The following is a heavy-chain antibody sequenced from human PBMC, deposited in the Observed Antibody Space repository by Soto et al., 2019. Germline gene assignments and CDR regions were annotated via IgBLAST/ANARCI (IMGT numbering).Heavy chain of an antibody. CDR2: INHSGST. V-gene: IGHV4-34*01. CDR1: GGSFRGYY. D-gene: IGHD3-22*01. J-gene: IGHJ4*02. Sequence: SETLSLTCAVYGGSFRGYYRSWIRQPPGKGLEWIGEINHSGSTNYNPSLKSRVTISVDTSKNQFSLKLSSVTAADTAVYYCARLVRRIMYYYDSSGYSTLDYWGQGTLVTVSS. CDR3: ARLVRRIMYYYDSSGYSTLDY.